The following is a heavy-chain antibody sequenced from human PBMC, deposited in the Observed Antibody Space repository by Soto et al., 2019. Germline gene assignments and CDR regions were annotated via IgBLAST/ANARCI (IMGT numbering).Heavy chain of an antibody. V-gene: IGHV3-21*04. Sequence: GGSLRLSCAASGFTFSSYSMNWVRQAPGKGLEWVSSISSSSSYIYYADSVKGRFTISRDNAKNSLYLQMNSLRAEDTAVFYFARDIRPEYYDSSGYPPDYWGQGTLVTVSS. CDR3: ARDIRPEYYDSSGYPPDY. J-gene: IGHJ4*02. CDR2: ISSSSSYI. D-gene: IGHD3-22*01. CDR1: GFTFSSYS.